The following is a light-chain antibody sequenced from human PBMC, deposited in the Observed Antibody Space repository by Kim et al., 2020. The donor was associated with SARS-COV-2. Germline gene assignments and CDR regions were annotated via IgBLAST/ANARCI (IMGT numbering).Light chain of an antibody. V-gene: IGLV2-8*01. J-gene: IGLJ2*01. CDR2: VVS. CDR1: IIVIARYNY. CDR3: SSFTVSNTFI. Sequence: SVTRSCSSTIIVIARYNYLSCYQHPPRLPPHLLLFVVSRPPSSVPHRFSASKSGTPASLTVSVLHADDEADYYCSSFTVSNTFIFGGGTQLTVL.